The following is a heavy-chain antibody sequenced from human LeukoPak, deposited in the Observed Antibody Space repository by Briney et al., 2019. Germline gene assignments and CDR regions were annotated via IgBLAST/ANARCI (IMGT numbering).Heavy chain of an antibody. V-gene: IGHV1-18*01. D-gene: IGHD6-25*01. CDR1: GGTFSSDP. CDR2: ISAYNGNT. J-gene: IGHJ5*02. Sequence: ASVKVSCKASGGTFSSDPITWVRQAPGQGLEWMGWISAYNGNTNYAQKLQGRVTMTTDTSTSTAYMELRSLRSDDTAVYYCARYQRWFDPWGQGTLVTVSS. CDR3: ARYQRWFDP.